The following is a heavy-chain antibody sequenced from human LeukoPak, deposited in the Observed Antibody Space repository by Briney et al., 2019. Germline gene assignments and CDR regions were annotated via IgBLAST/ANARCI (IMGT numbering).Heavy chain of an antibody. J-gene: IGHJ4*02. CDR1: GYTFASYY. Sequence: ASVKLSCKASGYTFASYYIHWVRQAPGQGFEWMGMLNPSGGSTAYAQRFQGRVTMTRDTSTSTVYMELSSLGSEDTAVYYCARGDSSGYYYYWGQGTLVTVSS. CDR3: ARGDSSGYYYY. D-gene: IGHD3-22*01. CDR2: LNPSGGST. V-gene: IGHV1-46*01.